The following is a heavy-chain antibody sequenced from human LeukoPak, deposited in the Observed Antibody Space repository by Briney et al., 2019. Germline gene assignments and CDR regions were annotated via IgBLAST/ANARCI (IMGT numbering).Heavy chain of an antibody. CDR3: ARLPPRRGYSGYDLNYMDV. CDR2: IIPIFGTA. J-gene: IGHJ6*03. D-gene: IGHD5-12*01. V-gene: IGHV1-69*13. CDR1: GGTFSSYA. Sequence: SVKVSCKASGGTFSSYAIRWVRQAPGQGLEWMGGIIPIFGTANYAQKFQGRVTITADESTSTAYMELSSLRSEDTAVYYCARLPPRRGYSGYDLNYMDVWGKGTTVTVSS.